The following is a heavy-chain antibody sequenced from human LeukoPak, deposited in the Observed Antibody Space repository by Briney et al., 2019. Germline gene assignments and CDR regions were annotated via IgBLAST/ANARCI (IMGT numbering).Heavy chain of an antibody. D-gene: IGHD2-15*01. J-gene: IGHJ6*02. Sequence: GGSLRLSCAASGFIFSSFAMHWVRQAPGKGLEWVAVISYDGSNNYYADSVKGRFTISRDNSKNTLYLQMNSLRAEDTAVYYCARTPLSSGTNYCSGGRCYNYYYYYGMDVWGQGTTVTVSS. CDR3: ARTPLSSGTNYCSGGRCYNYYYYYGMDV. V-gene: IGHV3-30*04. CDR1: GFIFSSFA. CDR2: ISYDGSNN.